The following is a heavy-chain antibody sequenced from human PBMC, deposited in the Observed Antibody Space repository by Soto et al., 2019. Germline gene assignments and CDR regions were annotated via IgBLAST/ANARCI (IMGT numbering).Heavy chain of an antibody. D-gene: IGHD6-6*01. Sequence: GGSLRLSCAASGLTCSSYAMSWVCQAPGKGLEWVSAISGGGGTTYYADSVKGRFTISRDNFKDTLYLQMNSLGAEDTAMYYCARDRPGSQHYFDFWGPGILVTVSS. CDR2: ISGGGGTT. CDR1: GLTCSSYA. V-gene: IGHV3-23*01. CDR3: ARDRPGSQHYFDF. J-gene: IGHJ4*02.